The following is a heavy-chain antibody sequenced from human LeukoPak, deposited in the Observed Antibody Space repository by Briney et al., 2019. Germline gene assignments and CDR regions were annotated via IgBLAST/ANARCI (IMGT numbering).Heavy chain of an antibody. CDR2: IYYSGST. CDR3: AATMAVGGAFDI. V-gene: IGHV4-59*01. D-gene: IGHD4/OR15-4a*01. J-gene: IGHJ3*02. Sequence: PSETLSLTCTVSGGSIRSYYWSWIRQPPGKGLEWIGYIYYSGSTNYNPSLKSRVTISVDTSKNQFSLRLSSVTAADTAVYYCAATMAVGGAFDIWGQGTMVTVSS. CDR1: GGSIRSYY.